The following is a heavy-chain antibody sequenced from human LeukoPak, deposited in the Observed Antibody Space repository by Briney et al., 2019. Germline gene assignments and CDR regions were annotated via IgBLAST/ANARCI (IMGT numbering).Heavy chain of an antibody. Sequence: SETLSLTCTVSGGSISSYYWSWIRQPPGKGLEWIGYICYSGSTNYNPSLKSRVTISVDTSKNQFSLKLSSVTAADTAVYYCARSWQQLVRTGAFDIWGQGTMVTVSS. CDR3: ARSWQQLVRTGAFDI. D-gene: IGHD6-13*01. J-gene: IGHJ3*02. CDR1: GGSISSYY. V-gene: IGHV4-59*01. CDR2: ICYSGST.